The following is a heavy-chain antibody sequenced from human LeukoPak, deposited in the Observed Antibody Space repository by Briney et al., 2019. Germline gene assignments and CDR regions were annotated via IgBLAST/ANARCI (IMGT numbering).Heavy chain of an antibody. D-gene: IGHD6-13*01. CDR2: IYTSGST. Sequence: SETLSLTCTVSGCSISSYYWSWIRQPAGKGLEWIGRIYTSGSTNYNPSLKSRVTMSVDTSKNQFSLKLSSVTAADTAVYYCARDSGGPYSSSWYGFDPWGQGTLVTVSS. J-gene: IGHJ5*02. V-gene: IGHV4-4*07. CDR1: GCSISSYY. CDR3: ARDSGGPYSSSWYGFDP.